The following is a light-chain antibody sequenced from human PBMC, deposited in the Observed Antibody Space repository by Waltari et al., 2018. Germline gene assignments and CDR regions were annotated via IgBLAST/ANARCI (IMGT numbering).Light chain of an antibody. V-gene: IGLV1-44*01. J-gene: IGLJ3*02. CDR2: RNK. CDR1: TPNLGPNT. CDR3: ASWDDSLNGPV. Sequence: QSVLTQPPSASGTPGQRVLISCSGSTPNLGPNTVHWYQQLPGMAPKVLIHRNKQRPSGVPDRFSGSKSGTSASLAISGLQSADESTYYCASWDDSLNGPVFGGGTKLTVL.